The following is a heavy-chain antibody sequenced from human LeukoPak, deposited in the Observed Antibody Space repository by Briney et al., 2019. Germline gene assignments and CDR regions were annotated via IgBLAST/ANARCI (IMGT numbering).Heavy chain of an antibody. Sequence: SQTLSLTCTVSGGSISSGGYYWSWIRQPPGKGLEWIGYIYHSGSTYYNPSLKSRVTISVDRSKNQFSLKLSSVTAADTAVYYCARGRYSGSHNPWGFDYWGQGTLVTVSS. V-gene: IGHV4-30-2*01. CDR2: IYHSGST. CDR3: ARGRYSGSHNPWGFDY. CDR1: GGSISSGGYY. J-gene: IGHJ4*02. D-gene: IGHD1-26*01.